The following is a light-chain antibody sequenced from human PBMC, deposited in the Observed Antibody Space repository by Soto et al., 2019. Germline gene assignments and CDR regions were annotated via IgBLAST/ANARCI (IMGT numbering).Light chain of an antibody. J-gene: IGKJ1*01. V-gene: IGKV1-39*01. CDR1: QRIGTN. CDR3: QQTYSAPPL. Sequence: DIQITHSPSSLSASIGDRVTLTCRASQRIGTNLNWYQQRPGKAPKLLIYAVSSLQSGVSSRFSGSGSGTDFTLSINSLQRDDFATYYCQQTYSAPPLFGQGTKVDIK. CDR2: AVS.